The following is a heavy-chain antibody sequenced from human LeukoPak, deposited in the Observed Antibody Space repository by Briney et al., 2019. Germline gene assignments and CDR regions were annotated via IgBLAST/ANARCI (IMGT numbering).Heavy chain of an antibody. J-gene: IGHJ4*02. CDR3: AKERGGTTLRGYFDY. CDR2: ISSSSSYI. Sequence: GGSLILSCCASGFTFSSYSMNRVRQAPGEGLEWVSSISSSSSYIYYADSVKGRFTISRDNAKTSLYLQMNSLRAEETAVYYCAKERGGTTLRGYFDYWGQGTLVTVSS. V-gene: IGHV3-21*04. CDR1: GFTFSSYS. D-gene: IGHD1-14*01.